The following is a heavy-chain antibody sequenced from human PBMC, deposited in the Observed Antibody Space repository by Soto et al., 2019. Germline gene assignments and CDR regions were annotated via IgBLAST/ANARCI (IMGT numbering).Heavy chain of an antibody. J-gene: IGHJ4*02. CDR3: ASLRQQGLRFRTPFDY. CDR2: ISGSGGST. Sequence: PGGSLRLSCAASGFTFSSYAMSWVRQAPGKGLEWVSAISGSGGSTYYADSVKGRFTISRDNSKNTLYLQMNSLRAEDTAVYYCASLRQQGLRFRTPFDYWGQGTLVSVSS. CDR1: GFTFSSYA. V-gene: IGHV3-23*01. D-gene: IGHD3-3*01.